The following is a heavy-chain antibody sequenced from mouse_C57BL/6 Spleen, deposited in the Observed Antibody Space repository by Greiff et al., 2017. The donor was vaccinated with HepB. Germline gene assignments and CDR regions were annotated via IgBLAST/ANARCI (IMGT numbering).Heavy chain of an antibody. D-gene: IGHD6-1*01. J-gene: IGHJ4*01. Sequence: DVMLVESGDGFVKPGGSLKLSCAASGFTFSSYAMSWVRQTPEKRLEWVAYISSGGDYIYYADTVKGRFTISIDNARNTLYLQMSSLKSEDTAMYYCTRDLADYYAMDYWGQGTSVTVSS. V-gene: IGHV5-9-1*02. CDR2: ISSGGDYI. CDR3: TRDLADYYAMDY. CDR1: GFTFSSYA.